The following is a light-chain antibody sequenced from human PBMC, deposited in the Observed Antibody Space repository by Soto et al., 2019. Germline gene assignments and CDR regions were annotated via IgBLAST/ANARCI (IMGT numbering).Light chain of an antibody. Sequence: QLVLTQPPSVSGAPGQRVTISCTGSRSNIGAGYAVHWYQQLPGTAPKLLIYDNTNRPSGVPDRFSASESGTSASLAITGLQSEDEADYYCQSYDTSLSASVFGGGTKLTV. CDR2: DNT. CDR3: QSYDTSLSASV. CDR1: RSNIGAGYA. V-gene: IGLV1-40*01. J-gene: IGLJ2*01.